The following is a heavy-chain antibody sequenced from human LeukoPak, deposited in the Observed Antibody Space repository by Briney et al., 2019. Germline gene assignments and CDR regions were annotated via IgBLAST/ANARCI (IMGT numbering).Heavy chain of an antibody. V-gene: IGHV3-48*01. J-gene: IGHJ4*02. Sequence: GGSLRLSCAASGFTFSNYGMNWVRQAPGTGLEWVSFITSSSSIYYADSVKGRFTISRDNAKNSLFLQMDSLRAEDTAVYYCAMQWLVKGGYYFDYWGQGTLVSVSS. CDR1: GFTFSNYG. CDR2: ITSSSSI. CDR3: AMQWLVKGGYYFDY. D-gene: IGHD6-19*01.